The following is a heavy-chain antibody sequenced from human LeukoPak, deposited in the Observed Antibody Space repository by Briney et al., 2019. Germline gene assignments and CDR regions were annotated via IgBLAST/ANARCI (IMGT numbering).Heavy chain of an antibody. CDR2: IVPDGRDT. CDR1: GYTFSAHH. D-gene: IGHD3-10*02. J-gene: IGHJ4*02. V-gene: IGHV1-2*02. Sequence: ASVKVSCKASGYTFSAHHIHWVRQAPGQGLEWMGWIVPDGRDTKYAEKFQGRMTLTVETSITTPYIEQHTLTAANTAVYICSGRYVAGPVWGQGTLVTASS. CDR3: SGRYVAGPV.